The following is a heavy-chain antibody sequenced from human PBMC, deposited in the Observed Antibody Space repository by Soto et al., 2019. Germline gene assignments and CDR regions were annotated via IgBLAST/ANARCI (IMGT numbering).Heavy chain of an antibody. CDR1: GFIFGSYG. V-gene: IGHV3-30*18. Sequence: QVQLVESGGGVVQPGGSLRLSCVASGFIFGSYGMHWVRQAPGEGLEWVAVISYDGTNKYYADSVKGRFTISRDNSKNTLWLKMNSLRAEDTAVYYCAQVPRYTVTPPDDYWGQGTLVTVSS. CDR2: ISYDGTNK. CDR3: AQVPRYTVTPPDDY. J-gene: IGHJ4*02. D-gene: IGHD4-17*01.